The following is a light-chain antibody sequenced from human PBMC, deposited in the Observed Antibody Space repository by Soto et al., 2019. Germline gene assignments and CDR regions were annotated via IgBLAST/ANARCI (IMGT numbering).Light chain of an antibody. CDR2: DNN. V-gene: IGLV1-51*01. Sequence: QSVLTQPPSVSAAPGQAVTISCSGSTSNIGNDFVAWYQHLPGTAPKLLIYDNNKRPSGIPDRFSGSKSGTSATLGITGLQTGDEADYYCGTWDSGLSASVVFGGGTKLTVL. CDR1: TSNIGNDF. J-gene: IGLJ2*01. CDR3: GTWDSGLSASVV.